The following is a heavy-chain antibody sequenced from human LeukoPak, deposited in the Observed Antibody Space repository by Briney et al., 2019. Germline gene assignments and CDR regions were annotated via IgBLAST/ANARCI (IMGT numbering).Heavy chain of an antibody. V-gene: IGHV1-2*02. D-gene: IGHD6-25*01. CDR2: TNPNSGGT. J-gene: IGHJ4*02. Sequence: EASVTVSCKASGYTFTGYYMHWVRQAPGQGLEWMGWTNPNSGGTNYAQKFQGRVTMTRDTSISTAYMELSRLRSDDTAVYYCARVEPAAYCFDYWGQGTLVTVSS. CDR3: ARVEPAAYCFDY. CDR1: GYTFTGYY.